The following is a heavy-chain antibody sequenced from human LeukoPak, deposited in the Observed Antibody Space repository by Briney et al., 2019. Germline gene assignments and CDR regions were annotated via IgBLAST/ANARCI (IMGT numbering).Heavy chain of an antibody. CDR1: GFTFSIYA. J-gene: IGHJ5*02. Sequence: PGRSLGLSCAASGFTFSIYAMHWVRQAPGKGLEWVALISYDGSNKYYADSVKGRFTISRDNSKNTLYLQMNSLRAEDTAVYYCARLWFGDLNWFDPWGQGTLVTVSS. D-gene: IGHD3-10*01. V-gene: IGHV3-30*03. CDR3: ARLWFGDLNWFDP. CDR2: ISYDGSNK.